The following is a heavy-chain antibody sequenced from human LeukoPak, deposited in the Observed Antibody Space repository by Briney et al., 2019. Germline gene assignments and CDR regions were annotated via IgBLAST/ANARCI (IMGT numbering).Heavy chain of an antibody. CDR2: ISSSSSTI. Sequence: QPGGSLRLFCAAPGLPFSKYAMSWARPAPGKGLEWVSYISSSSSTIYYADSVKGRFTISRDNAKNSLYLQMNSLGDEDTAGYYCAREPDFDYWGQGTLVTVSS. J-gene: IGHJ4*02. V-gene: IGHV3-48*02. CDR1: GLPFSKYA. CDR3: AREPDFDY.